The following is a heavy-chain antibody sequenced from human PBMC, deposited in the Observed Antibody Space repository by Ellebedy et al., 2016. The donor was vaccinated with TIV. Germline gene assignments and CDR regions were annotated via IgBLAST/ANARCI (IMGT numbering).Heavy chain of an antibody. V-gene: IGHV4-31*03. CDR2: IYYSGST. J-gene: IGHJ4*02. D-gene: IGHD5-12*01. Sequence: SETLSLTCTVSGGSISSGDSYWSWIRQNPGKGLEWIGFIYYSGSTYYNPSLKSRLSISVDTSKNQFSLKLRSVTAADTAMYYCARGEHKVATTFDYWGQGTLVTVSS. CDR3: ARGEHKVATTFDY. CDR1: GGSISSGDSY.